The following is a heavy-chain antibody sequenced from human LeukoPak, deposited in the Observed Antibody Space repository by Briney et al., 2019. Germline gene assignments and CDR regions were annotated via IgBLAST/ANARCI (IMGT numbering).Heavy chain of an antibody. V-gene: IGHV3-23*01. CDR2: ISGSSGSNT. J-gene: IGHJ4*02. CDR3: AKARIPSGNGYYSD. Sequence: PGGSLRLSCAASGFSFSTYAMSWVRQAPGEGLEWVSDISGSSGSNTYYADSVKGRFTISRDNSKNTVYLQMNSLRADDTAVYYCAKARIPSGNGYYSDWGQGTLVTVSP. D-gene: IGHD3-22*01. CDR1: GFSFSTYA.